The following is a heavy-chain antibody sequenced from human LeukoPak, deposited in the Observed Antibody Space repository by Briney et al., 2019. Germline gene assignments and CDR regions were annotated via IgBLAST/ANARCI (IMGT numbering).Heavy chain of an antibody. D-gene: IGHD1-26*01. CDR1: GGSISNYY. Sequence: SETLSLTCTVSGGSISNYYCSWIRQPPGKGLEWIGCMHSSGSTTYNLSLKSRLTMSIDTSKNQLSLKMRSVTTADTAVYYCARDIRIVGATLYFDYWGQGTLVTVSS. CDR2: MHSSGST. V-gene: IGHV4-59*01. J-gene: IGHJ4*02. CDR3: ARDIRIVGATLYFDY.